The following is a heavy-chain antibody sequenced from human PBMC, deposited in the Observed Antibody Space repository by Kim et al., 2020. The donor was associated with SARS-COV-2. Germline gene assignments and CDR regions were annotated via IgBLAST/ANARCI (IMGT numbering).Heavy chain of an antibody. Sequence: ASVKVSCKASGYPFSNHYMHWMRQAPGQGLEWMGVSNPTGDGASYAQKFQGRITLTRDTSTSTVYMDLTMLTHDDTARYYCVRGGALVGWATKTPFDYWGEGTLVTVYS. CDR3: VRGGALVGWATKTPFDY. J-gene: IGHJ4*02. V-gene: IGHV1-46*01. D-gene: IGHD2-8*01. CDR1: GYPFSNHY. CDR2: SNPTGDGA.